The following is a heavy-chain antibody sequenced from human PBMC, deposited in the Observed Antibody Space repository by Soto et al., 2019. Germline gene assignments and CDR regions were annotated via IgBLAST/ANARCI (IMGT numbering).Heavy chain of an antibody. CDR3: AGGAVAGTSPAY. D-gene: IGHD6-19*01. J-gene: IGHJ4*02. CDR1: SGSITSSNW. CDR2: IYHSGST. Sequence: QVQLQESGPGLVKPSGTLSLTCAVSSGSITSSNWWSWVRQPPGKGLEWIGEIYHSGSTNYNPSLKSRVTISVDTSKHGFALKLSSVTAADTAMYYCAGGAVAGTSPAYWGQGTLVTVSS. V-gene: IGHV4-4*02.